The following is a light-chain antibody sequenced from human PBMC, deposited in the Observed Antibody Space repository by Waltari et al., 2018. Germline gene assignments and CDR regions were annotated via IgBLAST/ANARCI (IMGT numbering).Light chain of an antibody. CDR2: AAS. J-gene: IGKJ2*01. V-gene: IGKV1-39*01. CDR3: QQSYSTPRT. CDR1: QSISTY. Sequence: DIQMTQSPSSLSTSVGDRVTITCRASQSISTYLNWYQQTPGKAPKLLIYAASNLQSGVPSRFSGSGSGTDFTLTISSLQPEDFVTYYCQQSYSTPRTFGQGTRLEIK.